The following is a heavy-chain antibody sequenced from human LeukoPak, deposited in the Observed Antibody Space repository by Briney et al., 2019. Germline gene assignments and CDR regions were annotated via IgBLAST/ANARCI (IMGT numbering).Heavy chain of an antibody. CDR1: GFTFSSYE. J-gene: IGHJ4*02. D-gene: IGHD5-12*01. V-gene: IGHV4-59*08. Sequence: GSLRLSCAGSGFTFSSYEMDWIRQPPGKGLEWMGYINYSGSSSYNPSLRSRVTISVDTSKNQLSLKLSSVTAADTAVYYCARHKKGTVATLGMDYWGQGTLVTVSS. CDR2: INYSGSS. CDR3: ARHKKGTVATLGMDY.